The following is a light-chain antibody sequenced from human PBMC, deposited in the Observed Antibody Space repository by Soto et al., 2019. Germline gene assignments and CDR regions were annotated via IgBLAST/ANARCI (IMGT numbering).Light chain of an antibody. V-gene: IGLV2-14*01. Sequence: QSALTQPASVSGSPGQSITISCTGTSSDVGGYNYLSWYQQHPGKAPKLMIYEVSNRPSGVSTRFSGSKSGNTASLTISGLHAEDEADYYCSSYTSSSIDYVFGTGTK. CDR3: SSYTSSSIDYV. CDR1: SSDVGGYNY. J-gene: IGLJ1*01. CDR2: EVS.